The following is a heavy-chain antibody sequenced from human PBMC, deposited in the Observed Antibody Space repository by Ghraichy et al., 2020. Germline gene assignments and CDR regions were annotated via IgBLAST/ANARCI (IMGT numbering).Heavy chain of an antibody. CDR2: INHSGST. V-gene: IGHV4-34*01. Sequence: SETLSLTCAVYGGSFSGYYWSWIRQPPGKGLEWIGEINHSGSTNYNPSLKSRVTISVDTSKNQFSLKLSSVTAADTAVYYCARTKWGFLEWLSTSGYYYGMDVWGQGTTVTVSS. D-gene: IGHD3-3*01. CDR3: ARTKWGFLEWLSTSGYYYGMDV. J-gene: IGHJ6*02. CDR1: GGSFSGYY.